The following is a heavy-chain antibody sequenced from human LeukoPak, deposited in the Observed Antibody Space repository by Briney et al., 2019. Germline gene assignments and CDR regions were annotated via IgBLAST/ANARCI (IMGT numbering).Heavy chain of an antibody. Sequence: SETLSLTCAVYGGSFRGYYWSWIRQPPAKGLEWIGEINHSGSTNYNPSLKSRVTISVDTSKNQFSLKLSSVTAADTAVYYCARGRVEDIVLMVYAIKAACFDYWGQGTLVTVSS. CDR3: ARGRVEDIVLMVYAIKAACFDY. J-gene: IGHJ4*02. V-gene: IGHV4-34*01. CDR1: GGSFRGYY. CDR2: INHSGST. D-gene: IGHD2-8*01.